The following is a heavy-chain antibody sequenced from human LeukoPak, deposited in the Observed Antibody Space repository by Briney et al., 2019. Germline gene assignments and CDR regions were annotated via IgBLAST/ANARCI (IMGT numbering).Heavy chain of an antibody. D-gene: IGHD3-10*01. CDR3: ARLDYGSGTY. Sequence: SETLSLTCTVSGGSISSYYWSWIRQPPGKGLEWIGSIYYSGSTYYNPSLKSRVTISVDTSKNQFSLKLSSVTAADTAVYYCARLDYGSGTYWGQGTLVTVSS. V-gene: IGHV4-59*05. J-gene: IGHJ4*02. CDR1: GGSISSYY. CDR2: IYYSGST.